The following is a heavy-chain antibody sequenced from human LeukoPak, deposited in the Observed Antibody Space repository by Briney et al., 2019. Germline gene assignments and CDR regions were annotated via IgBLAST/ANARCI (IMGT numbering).Heavy chain of an antibody. J-gene: IGHJ4*02. Sequence: SETLSLTCIVSGYSISSGYYWGWIRQPPGKGLEWIGSIYHSGSTYYNPSLKSRVTISVDTSKNQFSLKLSSVTAADTAVYYCARDGGLPSFDYWGQGTLVTVSS. CDR1: GYSISSGYY. D-gene: IGHD5-12*01. V-gene: IGHV4-38-2*02. CDR2: IYHSGST. CDR3: ARDGGLPSFDY.